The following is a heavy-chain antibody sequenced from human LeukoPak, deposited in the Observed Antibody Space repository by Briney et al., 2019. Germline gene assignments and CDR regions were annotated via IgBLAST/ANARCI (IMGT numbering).Heavy chain of an antibody. V-gene: IGHV4-34*01. CDR1: GGSFGGYY. J-gene: IGHJ4*02. D-gene: IGHD5-18*01. CDR2: INHSGST. Sequence: PSETLSLTCAVYGGSFGGYYWSWIRQPPGKGLEWIGEINHSGSTNYNPSLKSRVTISVDTSKNQFSLKLSSVTAADTAVYYCARDGRGYSYGWFDYWGQGTLVTVSS. CDR3: ARDGRGYSYGWFDY.